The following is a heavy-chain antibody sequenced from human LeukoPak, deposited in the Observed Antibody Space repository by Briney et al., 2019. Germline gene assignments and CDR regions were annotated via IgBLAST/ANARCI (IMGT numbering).Heavy chain of an antibody. J-gene: IGHJ4*02. CDR1: GASISTYY. CDR3: ARGGFTTPFDY. Sequence: SETLSLTCTVSGASISTYYWSWIRQAPGKGLEWIAYIYYSGSTNNNPSLKSRVTISGDTSKNQFSLKLSSVTAADTAVYYCARGGFTTPFDYWGQGTLVTVS. V-gene: IGHV4-59*01. D-gene: IGHD3-10*01. CDR2: IYYSGST.